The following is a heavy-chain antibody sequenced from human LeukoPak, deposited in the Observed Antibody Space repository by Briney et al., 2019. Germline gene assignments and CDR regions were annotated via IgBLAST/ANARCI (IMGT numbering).Heavy chain of an antibody. CDR1: GGSISSSSYY. D-gene: IGHD6-19*01. V-gene: IGHV4-39*01. CDR3: ARHGYSSGWYGPPYFDY. J-gene: IGHJ4*02. CDR2: IYYSGST. Sequence: SETLSLTCTVSGGSISSSSYYWGWIRQPPGKGLEWIGSIYYSGSTYYNPSLESRVTISVDTSKNQFSLKLSSVTAADTAVYYCARHGYSSGWYGPPYFDYWGQGTLVTVSS.